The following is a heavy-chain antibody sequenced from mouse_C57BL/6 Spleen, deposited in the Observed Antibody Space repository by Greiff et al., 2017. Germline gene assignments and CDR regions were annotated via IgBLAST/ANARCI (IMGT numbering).Heavy chain of an antibody. V-gene: IGHV1-50*01. J-gene: IGHJ1*03. CDR1: GYTFTSYW. CDR3: ARPSYYGSSYWYFDV. D-gene: IGHD1-1*01. CDR2: IDPSDSYT. Sequence: QVQLKQPGAELVKPGASVKLSCKASGYTFTSYWMQWVKQRPGQGLEWIGEIDPSDSYTNYNQKFKGKATLTVDTSSSTAYMQLSSLTAEDSAVYYCARPSYYGSSYWYFDVWGTGTTVTVSS.